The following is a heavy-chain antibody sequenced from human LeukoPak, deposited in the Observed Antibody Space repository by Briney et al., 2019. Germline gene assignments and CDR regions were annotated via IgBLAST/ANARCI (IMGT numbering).Heavy chain of an antibody. J-gene: IGHJ4*02. CDR2: IWYDGRTK. V-gene: IGHV3-33*01. CDR1: GFIFSNYG. CDR3: AREWGRIAVAGGPGY. D-gene: IGHD6-19*01. Sequence: GGSLRLSCEVSGFIFSNYGMHWVRQAPGKGLEWVALIWYDGRTKFHADSVRGRFTISRDNSANTLYLLMSSLRVEDTAVYYCAREWGRIAVAGGPGYWGQGALVTVSS.